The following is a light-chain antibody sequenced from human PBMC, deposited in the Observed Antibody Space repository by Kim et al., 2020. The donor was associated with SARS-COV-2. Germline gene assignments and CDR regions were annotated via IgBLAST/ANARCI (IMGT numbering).Light chain of an antibody. CDR3: QQFYTYPFT. Sequence: AIRMTQSPSSFSASTGDRVTITCRASQSINSNLAWYQQKPGKAPKLLTYAASTLQTGVPSRFSGSGSGTESTLTISCLQSEDFATYYCQQFYTYPFTFGPGTKVDIK. J-gene: IGKJ3*01. V-gene: IGKV1-8*01. CDR1: QSINSN. CDR2: AAS.